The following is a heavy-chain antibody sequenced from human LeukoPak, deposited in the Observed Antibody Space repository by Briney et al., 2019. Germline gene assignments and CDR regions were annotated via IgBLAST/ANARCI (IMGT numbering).Heavy chain of an antibody. Sequence: PSETLSLNCTVYGGSISSYYWSWIRQPPGQGLEWIGYIYYSGSTNYNPSLKSLVTISVDTSKNQFSLKLSSVTAADAAVYYCARGRIGWFDPWGQGTPVSVS. CDR1: GGSISSYY. D-gene: IGHD3-10*01. V-gene: IGHV4-59*01. CDR3: ARGRIGWFDP. CDR2: IYYSGST. J-gene: IGHJ5*02.